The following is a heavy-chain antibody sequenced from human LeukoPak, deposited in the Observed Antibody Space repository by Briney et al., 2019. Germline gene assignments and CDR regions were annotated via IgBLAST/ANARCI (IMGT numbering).Heavy chain of an antibody. Sequence: AGGSLRLSCAASGFTFSSYGMHWVRQAPGKGLEWVAVISYDGSNKYYADSVKGRFTISRDNSKNTLYLQMNSLRAEDTAVYYCAKDQWLQLLGYFDYWGQGTLVTVSS. CDR2: ISYDGSNK. J-gene: IGHJ4*02. CDR3: AKDQWLQLLGYFDY. V-gene: IGHV3-30*18. D-gene: IGHD5-24*01. CDR1: GFTFSSYG.